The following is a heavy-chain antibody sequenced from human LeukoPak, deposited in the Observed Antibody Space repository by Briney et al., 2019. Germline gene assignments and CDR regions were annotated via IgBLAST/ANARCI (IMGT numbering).Heavy chain of an antibody. D-gene: IGHD4-11*01. CDR3: ARNSSLTTLKGGWFDP. J-gene: IGHJ5*02. Sequence: SETLSLTCGVSGYSINSGYSWTWLRQRPGKGLEWIGNIYHSGYAYYNPSLKSRVTISLDASKNQFSLRQSSVTAADTAVYYCARNSSLTTLKGGWFDPWGQGTLVTVSS. V-gene: IGHV4-38-2*01. CDR2: IYHSGYA. CDR1: GYSINSGYS.